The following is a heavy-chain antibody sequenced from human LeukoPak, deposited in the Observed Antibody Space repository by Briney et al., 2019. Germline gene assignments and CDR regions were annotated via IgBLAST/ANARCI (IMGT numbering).Heavy chain of an antibody. D-gene: IGHD6-6*01. CDR1: GYTFSGYY. V-gene: IGHV1-2*02. J-gene: IGHJ6*02. CDR2: INPNSGGT. CDR3: ARGRLVGYYYGMDV. Sequence: GASVKLSCKASGYTFSGYYMHWVRQAPGQGPEWMGWINPNSGGTNFAQKFQDRVTLTRDTSISTAYMELSRLRSDDTAVYYCARGRLVGYYYGMDVWGQGTTVTVSS.